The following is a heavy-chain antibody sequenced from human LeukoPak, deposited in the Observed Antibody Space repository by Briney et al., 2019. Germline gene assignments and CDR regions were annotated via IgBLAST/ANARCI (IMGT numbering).Heavy chain of an antibody. V-gene: IGHV3-15*01. Sequence: GGSLRLSCAASGFTFSNYWMSWVRQAPGKGLEWVGRSKKKSDGGTADSAAPVKGRFTISRDDSKNTLHLQMSRLKTEDTGVYYCTTSLGPGELSGFDRWGQGTLVTVSS. CDR3: TTSLGPGELSGFDR. CDR2: SKKKSDGGTA. J-gene: IGHJ4*02. CDR1: GFTFSNYW. D-gene: IGHD3-10*01.